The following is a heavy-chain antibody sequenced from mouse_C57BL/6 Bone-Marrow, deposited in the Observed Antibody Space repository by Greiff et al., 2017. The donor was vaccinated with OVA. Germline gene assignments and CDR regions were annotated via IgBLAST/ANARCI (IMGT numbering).Heavy chain of an antibody. D-gene: IGHD1-1*01. CDR2: IDPETGGT. V-gene: IGHV1-15*01. CDR3: TKRLLLDY. CDR1: GYTFTDYE. Sequence: QVQLKESGAELVRPGASVTLSCKASGYTFTDYEMHWVKQTPVHGLEWIGAIDPETGGTAYNQKFKGKAILTADKSSSTAYMELRSLTSEDSAVYYCTKRLLLDYWGQGTTLTVSS. J-gene: IGHJ2*01.